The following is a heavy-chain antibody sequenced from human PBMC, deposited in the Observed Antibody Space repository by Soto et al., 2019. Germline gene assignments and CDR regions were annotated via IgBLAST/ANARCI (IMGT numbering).Heavy chain of an antibody. J-gene: IGHJ6*02. V-gene: IGHV4-34*01. Sequence: QVQLQQWGAGLLKPSETLSLTCAVYGGSLSGHYWSWIRQPPGKGLEWMGKINHSGSTNYNPSLKSRVTISVDTSKKQFSLMLTSVTAADTAVYYCARGRDDCCGGTCYYYYGMDVWGQGTTVTVSS. CDR2: INHSGST. D-gene: IGHD2-15*01. CDR3: ARGRDDCCGGTCYYYYGMDV. CDR1: GGSLSGHY.